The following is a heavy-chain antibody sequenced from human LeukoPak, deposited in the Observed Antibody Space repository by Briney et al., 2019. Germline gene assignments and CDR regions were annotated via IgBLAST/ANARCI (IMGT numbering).Heavy chain of an antibody. CDR2: ISYDGSKK. D-gene: IGHD6-19*01. Sequence: PGRSLRLSCAASGFTFSSYGMHWVRQAPGKGLEWVAIISYDGSKKYYADSVKGRFTSSRDNSKNTLYLQMSSLRAEDTAVYYCVKNIAVAGNADNYYYYGMDVWGQGTTVTVSS. CDR3: VKNIAVAGNADNYYYYGMDV. J-gene: IGHJ6*02. CDR1: GFTFSSYG. V-gene: IGHV3-30*18.